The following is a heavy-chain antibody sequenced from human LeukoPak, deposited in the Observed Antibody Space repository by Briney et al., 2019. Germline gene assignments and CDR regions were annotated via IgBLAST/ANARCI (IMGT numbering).Heavy chain of an antibody. Sequence: GESLKISCKGSGYSFTSYWIGWVRQMPGKGLEWMGIIYPADSDTRYSPSFQGPVTISADRSISTAYLQWSSLKASDTAMYNCARPYSGWPGSFDYWGQGTLVTVSS. CDR2: IYPADSDT. D-gene: IGHD6-25*01. CDR1: GYSFTSYW. J-gene: IGHJ4*02. CDR3: ARPYSGWPGSFDY. V-gene: IGHV5-51*01.